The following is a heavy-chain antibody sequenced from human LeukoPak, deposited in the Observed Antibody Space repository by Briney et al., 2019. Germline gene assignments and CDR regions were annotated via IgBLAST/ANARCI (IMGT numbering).Heavy chain of an antibody. CDR2: VSHTGDT. D-gene: IGHD2-15*01. Sequence: PSETLSLTCAVYGDSFTYYHWTWIRQSPGSGLEWIGEVSHTGDTDYNPSLKNRLTISIDTSNKQFSLRLTSVTAADTAVYYCARTPGAFDFWGQGTLVTVSS. CDR3: ARTPGAFDF. J-gene: IGHJ4*02. V-gene: IGHV4-34*01. CDR1: GDSFTYYH.